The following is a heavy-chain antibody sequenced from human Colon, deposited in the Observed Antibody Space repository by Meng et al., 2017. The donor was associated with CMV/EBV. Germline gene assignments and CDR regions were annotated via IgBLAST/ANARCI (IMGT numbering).Heavy chain of an antibody. D-gene: IGHD3-10*01. V-gene: IGHV1-8*02. J-gene: IGHJ5*02. CDR3: ATGGRGFGSWFDP. CDR1: GDTITNYE. CDR2: MNPNSGTT. Sequence: ASGDTITNYEINVVRQASGQGLEWMGWMNPNSGTTGYAQKFQGRITMTWNTSIITAYLDLSSLRSEDTAVYYCATGGRGFGSWFDPWGQGTLVTVSS.